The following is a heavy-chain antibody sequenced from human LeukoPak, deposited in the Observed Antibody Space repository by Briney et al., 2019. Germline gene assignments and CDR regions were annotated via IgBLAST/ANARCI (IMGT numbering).Heavy chain of an antibody. Sequence: SVKVSCKASGGAFSSYAISWVRQAPGQGLEWMGGIIPIFGTANYAQKFQGRVTITTDESTSTAYMELSSLRSEDTAVYYCARVNLDRDSSGFAFDYWGQGTLVTVSS. J-gene: IGHJ4*02. V-gene: IGHV1-69*05. CDR2: IIPIFGTA. D-gene: IGHD3-22*01. CDR3: ARVNLDRDSSGFAFDY. CDR1: GGAFSSYA.